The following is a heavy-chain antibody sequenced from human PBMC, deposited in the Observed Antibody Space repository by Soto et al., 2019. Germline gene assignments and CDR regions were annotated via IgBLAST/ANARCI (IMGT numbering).Heavy chain of an antibody. D-gene: IGHD1-20*01. V-gene: IGHV3-30-3*01. CDR1: GFTFSTHA. J-gene: IGHJ4*02. CDR2: VSFDGSNK. CDR3: ARDQTGITTTGGGRIEH. Sequence: QVQLVESGGGVVQPGRSLRLSCAAAGFTFSTHAMHWVRQAPAKGLECVAIVSFDGSNKYYADSVKGRFTISRDNSQNTLYPQMSGLTPEDTAVYYCARDQTGITTTGGGRIEHWGQGTLVTVSS.